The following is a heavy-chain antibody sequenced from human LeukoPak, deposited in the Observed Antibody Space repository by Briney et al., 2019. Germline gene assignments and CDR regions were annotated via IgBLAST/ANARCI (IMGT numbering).Heavy chain of an antibody. Sequence: GGSLRLSCAASGFTFSSYATSWVRQAPGKGLEWVSAISGSGGSTYYADSVKGRFTISRDNSKNTLYLQMNSLRAEDTAVYYCAKDPLSIAAPSWFDPWGQGTLVTVSS. V-gene: IGHV3-23*01. CDR3: AKDPLSIAAPSWFDP. CDR1: GFTFSSYA. J-gene: IGHJ5*02. CDR2: ISGSGGST. D-gene: IGHD6-6*01.